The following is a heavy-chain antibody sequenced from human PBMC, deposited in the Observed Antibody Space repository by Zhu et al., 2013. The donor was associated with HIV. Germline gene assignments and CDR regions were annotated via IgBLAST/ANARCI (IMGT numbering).Heavy chain of an antibody. Sequence: VQLVESGGGVVQPGRSLRLSCAASGFTFSSYAMHWVRQAPGKGLEWVAVISYDGSNKYYADSVKGRFTISRDNSKNTLYLQMNSLRAEDTAVYYCARVRWGWYFDLWGRGTRGHCLL. CDR3: ARVRWGWYFDL. J-gene: IGHJ2*01. CDR1: GFTFSSYA. CDR2: ISYDGSNK. D-gene: IGHD1-26*01. V-gene: IGHV3-30-3*01.